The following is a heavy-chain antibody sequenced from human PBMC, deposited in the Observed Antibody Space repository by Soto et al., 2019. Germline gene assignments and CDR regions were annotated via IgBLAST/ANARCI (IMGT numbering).Heavy chain of an antibody. CDR1: GGTFGSNA. J-gene: IGHJ3*02. D-gene: IGHD2-2*02. CDR3: AREGYTFGPGAVSGAFDI. CDR2: IIPIFGTT. V-gene: IGHV1-69*12. Sequence: QVQLVQSGAEVRRPGSSAKVSCKASGGTFGSNAISWVRQAPGQGLEWMGGIIPIFGTTNNAQKFQGRVTIAADESTNTAYMELSSLRSEDTAIYYCAREGYTFGPGAVSGAFDIWGQGTVVTVSS.